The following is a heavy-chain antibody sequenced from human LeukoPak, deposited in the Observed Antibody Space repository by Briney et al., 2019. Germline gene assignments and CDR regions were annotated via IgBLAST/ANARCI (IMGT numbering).Heavy chain of an antibody. Sequence: ASVKVSCKASGGTFSSYAISWVRQAPGQGLEWMGGIIPIFGTANYAQKFQGRVTITADKSTSTAYMELSSLRSEDTAVYYCARDKTSDYYDSSGYYDIWGQGTMVTVSS. D-gene: IGHD3-22*01. CDR2: IIPIFGTA. V-gene: IGHV1-69*06. J-gene: IGHJ3*02. CDR3: ARDKTSDYYDSSGYYDI. CDR1: GGTFSSYA.